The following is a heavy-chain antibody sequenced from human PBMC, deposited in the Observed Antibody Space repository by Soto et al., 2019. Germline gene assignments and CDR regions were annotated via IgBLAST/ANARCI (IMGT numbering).Heavy chain of an antibody. V-gene: IGHV1-18*01. Sequence: QVQRVQSGAEVKKPGASVKVSCQASGYTFTSYGISWVRQAPGQGLEWMGWISAYNGNTNYAQKLQGRVTMTTDTSTSTAYMELRSLRSDDTAVYYCARVGDDNQDPYYYYYMDVWGKGTTVTVSS. D-gene: IGHD3-10*01. CDR1: GYTFTSYG. J-gene: IGHJ6*03. CDR3: ARVGDDNQDPYYYYYMDV. CDR2: ISAYNGNT.